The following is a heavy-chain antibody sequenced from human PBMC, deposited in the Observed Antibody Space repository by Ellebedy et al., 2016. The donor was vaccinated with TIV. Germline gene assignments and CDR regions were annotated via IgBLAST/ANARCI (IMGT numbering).Heavy chain of an antibody. J-gene: IGHJ6*03. CDR2: INHSGST. D-gene: IGHD5-24*01. Sequence: SETLSLTXAVYGGSFSGYYWSWIRQPPGKGLEWIGEINHSGSTNYNPSLKSRVTISVDTSKNQFSLKLSSVTAADTAVYYCARGDGSRAYYYMDVWGKGTTVTVSS. V-gene: IGHV4-34*01. CDR1: GGSFSGYY. CDR3: ARGDGSRAYYYMDV.